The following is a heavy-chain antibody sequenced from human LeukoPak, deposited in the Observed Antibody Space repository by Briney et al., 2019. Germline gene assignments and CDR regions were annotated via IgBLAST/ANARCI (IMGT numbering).Heavy chain of an antibody. D-gene: IGHD7-27*01. CDR1: GYTFTSYY. J-gene: IGHJ6*02. CDR3: ASCLTLGSGSYYYYGMDV. Sequence: ASVKVSCKASGYTFTSYYMHWVRQAPGQGLEWMGIINPSGGSTSYAQKFQGRVTMTRDTSISTAYMELSRLRSDDTAVYYCASCLTLGSGSYYYYGMDVWGQGTTVTVSS. V-gene: IGHV1-46*01. CDR2: INPSGGST.